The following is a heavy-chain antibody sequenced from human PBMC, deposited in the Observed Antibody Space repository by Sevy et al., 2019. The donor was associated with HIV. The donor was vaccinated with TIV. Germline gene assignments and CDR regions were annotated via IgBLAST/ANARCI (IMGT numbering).Heavy chain of an antibody. D-gene: IGHD1-26*01. J-gene: IGHJ3*02. V-gene: IGHV1-2*02. CDR1: GYTFAGYY. CDR3: ARDRIGGAPFNAFDI. CDR2: INPNNGFT. Sequence: GASVKVSCKASGYTFAGYYMNWVRQAPGQGLEWMGWINPNNGFTNYAQKFQGRVTMTRDTSISTVYMELSSLRSDDTAVYYCARDRIGGAPFNAFDIWGQGTMVTVSS.